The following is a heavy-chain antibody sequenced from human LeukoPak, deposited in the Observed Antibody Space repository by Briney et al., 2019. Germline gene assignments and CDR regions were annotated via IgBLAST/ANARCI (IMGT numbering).Heavy chain of an antibody. CDR1: GGSISSYY. J-gene: IGHJ4*02. D-gene: IGHD6-19*01. CDR3: ARGRGYSSGWYSH. V-gene: IGHV4-59*01. CDR2: IYYSRST. Sequence: SETLSLTCTVSGGSISSYYWSWIRQPPGKGLEWIGYIYYSRSTNYNPSLKSRVTISVDTSKNQFSLKLSSVTAADTAVYYCARGRGYSSGWYSHWGQGTLVTVSS.